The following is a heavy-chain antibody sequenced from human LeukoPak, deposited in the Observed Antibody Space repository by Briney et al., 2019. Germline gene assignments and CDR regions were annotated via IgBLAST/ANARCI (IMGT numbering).Heavy chain of an antibody. V-gene: IGHV3-7*01. CDR1: GFSFSSSW. J-gene: IGHJ4*02. CDR3: ARILTYSYGLEY. D-gene: IGHD5-18*01. Sequence: PGGSLRLSXAASGFSFSSSWRTWVRQAPGKGLEWVANIKEDESEIYYVDSVKGRFTASRDNAKNSLYLQMNSLRAEDTAVYYCARILTYSYGLEYWGQGILVTGSS. CDR2: IKEDESEI.